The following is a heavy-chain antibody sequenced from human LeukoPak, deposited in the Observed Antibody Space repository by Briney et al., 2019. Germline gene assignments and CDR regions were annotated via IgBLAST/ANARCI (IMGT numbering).Heavy chain of an antibody. V-gene: IGHV3-21*01. Sequence: KTGGSLRLSCAASGFTFNTYTMNWVRQAPGKGLEWVSSISSSSSYIYYADSVKGRFTISRDNAKNSLYLQMNSLRAEDTAVYYCARGVYYYPTDPDAFDIWGQGTMVTVSS. CDR2: ISSSSSYI. CDR1: GFTFNTYT. CDR3: ARGVYYYPTDPDAFDI. J-gene: IGHJ3*02. D-gene: IGHD3-10*01.